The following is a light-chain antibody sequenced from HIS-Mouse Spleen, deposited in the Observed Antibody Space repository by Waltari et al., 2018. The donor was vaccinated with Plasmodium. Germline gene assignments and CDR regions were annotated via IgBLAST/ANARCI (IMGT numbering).Light chain of an antibody. Sequence: IALTQSPGTLSSSPAERATLSCRASQSVSSSYLAWYQQKPGQAPRLLIYGASSRATGIPDRFSGSGSGTDFTLTISRLEPEDFAVYYCQQYGSSPLTFGGGTKVEIK. J-gene: IGKJ4*01. CDR2: GAS. CDR3: QQYGSSPLT. V-gene: IGKV3-20*01. CDR1: QSVSSSY.